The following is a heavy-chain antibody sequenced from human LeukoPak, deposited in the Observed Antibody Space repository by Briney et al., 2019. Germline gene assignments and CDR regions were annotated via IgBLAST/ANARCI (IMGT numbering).Heavy chain of an antibody. CDR1: GYSISSGYY. V-gene: IGHV4-61*02. Sequence: SETLSLTCTVSGYSISSGYYWSWIRQPAGKGLEWIGRIYTSGSTNYNPSLKSRVTTSVDTSKNQFSLKLSSVTAADTAVYYCARANGEDDAFDIWGQGTMVTVSS. J-gene: IGHJ3*02. D-gene: IGHD4-17*01. CDR2: IYTSGST. CDR3: ARANGEDDAFDI.